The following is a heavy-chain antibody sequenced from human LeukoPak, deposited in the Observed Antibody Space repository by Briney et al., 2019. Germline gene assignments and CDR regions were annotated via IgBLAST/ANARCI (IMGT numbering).Heavy chain of an antibody. CDR1: SGSISTSNYY. CDR3: ASTPGSGSYFLKPDFRKNDY. J-gene: IGHJ4*02. V-gene: IGHV4-39*01. D-gene: IGHD3-10*01. CDR2: ILYSGST. Sequence: ASETLSLTCTVSSGSISTSNYYWGWVRQPPGKALEWIGNILYSGSTYYSPSLKSRVTISLDTSRNQFSLKLSSVTAADTAVYYCASTPGSGSYFLKPDFRKNDYWGQGTLVTVSS.